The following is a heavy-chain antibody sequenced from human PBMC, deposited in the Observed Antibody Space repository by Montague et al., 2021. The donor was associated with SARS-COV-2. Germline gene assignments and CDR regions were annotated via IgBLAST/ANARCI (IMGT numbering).Heavy chain of an antibody. Sequence: SLRLSCVASGFTVNSNYMSWVRQAPGKGLEWVALIYSGGDTTYAVSAXDRFTISRDSSKNTLYLQMNSLRVEDTAVFYCARGGVGATWAFDIWGQGTMVTVSS. CDR2: IYSGGDT. V-gene: IGHV3-53*01. CDR1: GFTVNSNY. CDR3: ARGGVGATWAFDI. J-gene: IGHJ3*02. D-gene: IGHD1-26*01.